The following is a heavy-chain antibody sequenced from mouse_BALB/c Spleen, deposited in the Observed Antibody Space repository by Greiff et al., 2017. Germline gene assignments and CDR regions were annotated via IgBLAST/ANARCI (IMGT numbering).Heavy chain of an antibody. D-gene: IGHD1-1*01. CDR1: GYSITSDYA. CDR2: ISYSGST. J-gene: IGHJ3*01. V-gene: IGHV3-2*02. Sequence: EVKLQESGPGLVKPSQSLSLTCTVTGYSITSDYAWNWIRQFPGNKLEWMGYISYSGSTSYNPSLKSRISITRDTSKNQFFLQLNSVTTEDTATYYCARSGYYGSIWFAYWGQGTLVTVSA. CDR3: ARSGYYGSIWFAY.